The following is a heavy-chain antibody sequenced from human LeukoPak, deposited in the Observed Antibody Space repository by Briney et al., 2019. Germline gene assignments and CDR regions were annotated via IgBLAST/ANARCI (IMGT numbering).Heavy chain of an antibody. D-gene: IGHD1-14*01. CDR3: ARALDGITGTTFFDY. V-gene: IGHV1-18*01. J-gene: IGHJ4*02. CDR1: GYTFTSYG. Sequence: ASVKVSCKASGYTFTSYGISWVRQAPGQGLEWMGWISAYNGNTNYAQKLQGRVTMTTDTSTSTAYMALSSLRSEDTAVYYCARALDGITGTTFFDYWGQGTLVTVSS. CDR2: ISAYNGNT.